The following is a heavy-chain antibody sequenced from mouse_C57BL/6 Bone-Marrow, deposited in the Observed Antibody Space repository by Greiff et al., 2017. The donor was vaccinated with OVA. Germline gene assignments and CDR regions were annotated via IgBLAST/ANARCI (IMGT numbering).Heavy chain of an antibody. CDR1: GYTFTSYW. D-gene: IGHD2-14*01. V-gene: IGHV1-69*01. J-gene: IGHJ3*01. CDR3: ARREGYYRTFAY. Sequence: QVHVKQPGAELVMPGASVKLSCKASGYTFTSYWMHWVKQRPGQGLEWIGEIDPSDSYTNYNQKFKGKSTLTVDKSSSTAYMQLSSLTSEDSAVYYCARREGYYRTFAYWGQGTLVTVSA. CDR2: IDPSDSYT.